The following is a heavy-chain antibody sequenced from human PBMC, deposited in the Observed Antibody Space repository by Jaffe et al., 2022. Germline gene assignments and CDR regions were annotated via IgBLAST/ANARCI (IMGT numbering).Heavy chain of an antibody. CDR1: GGSISSGSYY. V-gene: IGHV4-61*02. CDR2: IYTSGST. Sequence: QVQLQESGPGLVKPSQTLSLTCTVSGGSISSGSYYWSWIRQPAGKGLEWIGRIYTSGSTNYNPSLKSRVTISVDTSKNQFSLKLSSVTAADTAVYYCARGTPYSGSYWGGRNDAFDIWGQGTMVTVSS. J-gene: IGHJ3*02. D-gene: IGHD1-26*01. CDR3: ARGTPYSGSYWGGRNDAFDI.